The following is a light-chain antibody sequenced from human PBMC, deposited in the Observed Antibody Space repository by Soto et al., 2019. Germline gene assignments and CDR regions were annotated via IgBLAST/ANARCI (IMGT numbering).Light chain of an antibody. Sequence: EIVLTQSPATLSLSPGERATLSCRASQSVNNFLAWYQQKPGQAPRLLIYDASNRATGIPARFSGSGSGTDLTLTISSLEPEDLAVYYCQQRSTWPVTFGQGTKLEIK. CDR3: QQRSTWPVT. J-gene: IGKJ2*01. CDR1: QSVNNF. V-gene: IGKV3-11*01. CDR2: DAS.